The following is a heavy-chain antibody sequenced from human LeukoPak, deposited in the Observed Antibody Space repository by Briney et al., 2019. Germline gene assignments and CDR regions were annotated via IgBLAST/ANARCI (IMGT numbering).Heavy chain of an antibody. J-gene: IGHJ4*02. V-gene: IGHV4-34*01. CDR1: GGSFSGYY. Sequence: PSETLSLTCAVYGGSFSGYYWSWIRQPPGKGREWIGEINHSGSTNSNPSLKSRVTISVDTTKNQFSLKLSSVTAADTAVYYCARGNYYGSGTRPGYWGQGTLVTVAS. CDR2: INHSGST. CDR3: ARGNYYGSGTRPGY. D-gene: IGHD3-10*01.